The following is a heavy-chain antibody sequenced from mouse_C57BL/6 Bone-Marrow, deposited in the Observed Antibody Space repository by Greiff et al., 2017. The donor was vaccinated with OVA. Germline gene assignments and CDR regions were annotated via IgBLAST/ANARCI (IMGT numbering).Heavy chain of an antibody. CDR3: ASKSTVVARYFDY. V-gene: IGHV1-7*01. CDR1: GYTFTSYW. CDR2: INPSSGYT. D-gene: IGHD1-1*01. Sequence: QVQLKESGAELAKPGASVKLSCKASGYTFTSYWMHWVKQRPGQGLEWIGYINPSSGYTKYNQKFKDKATLTADKSSSTAYMQLSSLTYEDSAVYYCASKSTVVARYFDYWGQGTTLTVSS. J-gene: IGHJ2*01.